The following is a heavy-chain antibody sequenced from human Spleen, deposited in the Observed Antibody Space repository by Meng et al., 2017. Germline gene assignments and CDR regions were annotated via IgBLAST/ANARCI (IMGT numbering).Heavy chain of an antibody. CDR1: GGSFSDYY. Sequence: SETLSLTCVVSGGSFSDYYWSWIRQHPGKGLEWIGYIYYSGSTYYNPSLKSRVTISVDTSKNQFSLKLSSVTAADTAVYYCARSITMVRGVIWGQGTLVTVSS. D-gene: IGHD3-10*01. CDR3: ARSITMVRGVI. CDR2: IYYSGST. V-gene: IGHV4-31*11. J-gene: IGHJ4*02.